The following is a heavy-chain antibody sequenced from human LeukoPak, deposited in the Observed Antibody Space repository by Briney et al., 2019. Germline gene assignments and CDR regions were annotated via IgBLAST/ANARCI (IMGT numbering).Heavy chain of an antibody. J-gene: IGHJ4*02. Sequence: GGSLRLSCAASGFTFSSYWMSWVRQAPGKGLEWVANIKQDGSEKYYVDSVKGRFTISRDNAKNSLYLQMNSLRAEDTAVYYCARGGITIFGVVIFPPFDCWGQGTLVTVSS. CDR1: GFTFSSYW. CDR3: ARGGITIFGVVIFPPFDC. D-gene: IGHD3-3*01. V-gene: IGHV3-7*01. CDR2: IKQDGSEK.